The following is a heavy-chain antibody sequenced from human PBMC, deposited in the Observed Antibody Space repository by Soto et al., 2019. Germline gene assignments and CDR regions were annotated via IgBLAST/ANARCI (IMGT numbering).Heavy chain of an antibody. J-gene: IGHJ6*02. CDR2: IYYSGST. D-gene: IGHD3-22*01. Sequence: SETLSLTCTVSGGSISSYYWSWIRQPPGKGLEWIGHIYYSGSTNYNPSLKSRVTISVDTSKNQFSLKLSSVTAAGTAVYYCAREPRGNYYDSSGPYGMDVWGQGTTVTVSS. CDR1: GGSISSYY. CDR3: AREPRGNYYDSSGPYGMDV. V-gene: IGHV4-59*01.